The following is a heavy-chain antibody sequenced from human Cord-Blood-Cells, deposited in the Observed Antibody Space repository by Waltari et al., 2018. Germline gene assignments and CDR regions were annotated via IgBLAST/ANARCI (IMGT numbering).Heavy chain of an antibody. Sequence: QLQLQESGPGLVKPSETLSLTCTVSGGSISSSSYYWGWIRQPPGKGLEWIGSIYYSGSTYYNPSLKGRVTISVDTSKNQFSLKLSSVTAADTAVYYCARGDEFSEQYGGFDYWGQGTLVTVSS. CDR3: ARGDEFSEQYGGFDY. CDR2: IYYSGST. CDR1: GGSISSSSYY. J-gene: IGHJ4*02. D-gene: IGHD2-15*01. V-gene: IGHV4-39*07.